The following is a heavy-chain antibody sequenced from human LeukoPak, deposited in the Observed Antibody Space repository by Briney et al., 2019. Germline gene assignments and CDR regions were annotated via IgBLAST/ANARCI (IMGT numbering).Heavy chain of an antibody. CDR3: ARRYMVRGVFAFDY. CDR2: ISSSSSTI. D-gene: IGHD3-10*01. Sequence: GGSLRLSCAASGFTFSNYSMNWVRQAPGKGLEWVSYISSSSSTIYYADSVKGRFTISRDNAKNSLYLQMNSLRAEDTAVYYCARRYMVRGVFAFDYWGPGTLVTVSS. V-gene: IGHV3-48*01. J-gene: IGHJ4*02. CDR1: GFTFSNYS.